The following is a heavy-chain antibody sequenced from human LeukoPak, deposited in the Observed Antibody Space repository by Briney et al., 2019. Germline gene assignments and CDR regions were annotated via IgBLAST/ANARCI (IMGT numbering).Heavy chain of an antibody. CDR1: GYTFTSYD. V-gene: IGHV1-8*01. J-gene: IGHJ4*02. D-gene: IGHD3-22*01. CDR2: MNPNSGNT. CDR3: ARGYFRYYYDSSGYSPLDY. Sequence: ASVTVSCKASGYTFTSYDINWVRQAAGQGLEWMGWMNPNSGNTGYAQKFQGRVTMTRNTSISTAYMELSSLRSEDTAVYYCARGYFRYYYDSSGYSPLDYWGQGTLVTVSS.